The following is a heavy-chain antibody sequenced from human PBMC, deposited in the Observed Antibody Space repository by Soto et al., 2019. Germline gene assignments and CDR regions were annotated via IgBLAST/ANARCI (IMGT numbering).Heavy chain of an antibody. CDR1: EYTFTDFW. V-gene: IGHV5-51*01. CDR3: ARHLAAPDEYFDY. J-gene: IGHJ4*02. CDR2: IFPGDSDT. D-gene: IGHD6-25*01. Sequence: EVQLVQSGPEVKKPGESLKISCKGSEYTFTDFWIGWLRQVPGKGLEWMGIIFPGDSDTRYSPSFQGQVTMSADTSINTAYLEWSSLKASDTAMYYCARHLAAPDEYFDYWGQGTLVTVSS.